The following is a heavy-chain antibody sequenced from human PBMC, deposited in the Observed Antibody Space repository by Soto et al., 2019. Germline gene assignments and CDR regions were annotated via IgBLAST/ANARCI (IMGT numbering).Heavy chain of an antibody. V-gene: IGHV3-48*03. J-gene: IGHJ5*02. CDR3: ARDGTAMALNWFDP. D-gene: IGHD5-18*01. CDR2: IDYSGSRT. Sequence: PGGSLRLSCAASGFTFSSHEMNWVRQAPGKGLEWVSYIDYSGSRTDYADSVKGRFTISRDNAKNSLYLQMYSLRTEDTAVYYCARDGTAMALNWFDPWGQGTLVTVSS. CDR1: GFTFSSHE.